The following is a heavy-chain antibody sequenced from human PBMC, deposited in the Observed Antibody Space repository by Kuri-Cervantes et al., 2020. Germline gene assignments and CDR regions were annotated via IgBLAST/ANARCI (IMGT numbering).Heavy chain of an antibody. V-gene: IGHV3-33*08. J-gene: IGHJ4*02. CDR3: ASIYGYSTGEGGF. CDR1: GFTFSSYA. Sequence: GGSLRLSCAASGFTFSSYAMHWVRQAPGKGLEWVAVIGFDGHNEDYADSVKGRFTISRDNSKSTLYLQMNSLRAEDTAVYYCASIYGYSTGEGGFWGQGTLVTVSS. D-gene: IGHD6-19*01. CDR2: IGFDGHNE.